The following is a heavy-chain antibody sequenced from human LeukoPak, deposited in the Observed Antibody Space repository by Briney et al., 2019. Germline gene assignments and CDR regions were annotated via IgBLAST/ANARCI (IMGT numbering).Heavy chain of an antibody. Sequence: GASVKVSCKASGGTFSSYAISWVRKAPGQGLKWMGGIIPIFGTANYAQKFQGRVTITADESTSTVYMELSSLRSEDTAVYYCARDEGGDFWSGYYGDWGQGTLVTVSS. CDR3: ARDEGGDFWSGYYGD. J-gene: IGHJ4*02. D-gene: IGHD3-3*01. CDR1: GGTFSSYA. CDR2: IIPIFGTA. V-gene: IGHV1-69*13.